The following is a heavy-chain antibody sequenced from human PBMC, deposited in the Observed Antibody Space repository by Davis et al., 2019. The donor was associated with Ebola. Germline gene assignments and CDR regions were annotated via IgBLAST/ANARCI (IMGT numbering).Heavy chain of an antibody. CDR1: GFTFSDYY. V-gene: IGHV4-59*12. CDR2: IYYSGST. J-gene: IGHJ6*02. Sequence: ESLKISCAASGFTFSDYYMSWIRQPPGKGLEWIGYIYYSGSTNYNPSLKSRVTISVDTSKNQFSLKLSSVTAADTAVYYCARVKWLLVYYYGMDVWGQGTTVTVSS. CDR3: ARVKWLLVYYYGMDV. D-gene: IGHD3-22*01.